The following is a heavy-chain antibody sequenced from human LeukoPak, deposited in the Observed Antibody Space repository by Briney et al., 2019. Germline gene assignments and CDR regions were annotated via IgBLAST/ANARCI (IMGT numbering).Heavy chain of an antibody. D-gene: IGHD2-15*01. V-gene: IGHV1-69*06. CDR2: IIPIFGTA. CDR1: GGTFSSYA. Sequence: SVKVSCKASGGTFSSYAITWVRQASGQGLEWMGGIIPIFGTASYAQKFQGRVTITADKSTSTAYMELSSLRSEDTAVYYCARTLGYCSGGSCLQNDYWGQGTLVTVSS. J-gene: IGHJ4*02. CDR3: ARTLGYCSGGSCLQNDY.